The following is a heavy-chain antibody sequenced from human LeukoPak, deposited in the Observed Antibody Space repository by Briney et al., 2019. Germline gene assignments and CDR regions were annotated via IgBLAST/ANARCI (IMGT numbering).Heavy chain of an antibody. CDR3: ARGNLTEGAFGI. Sequence: SVKVSCKASGGTFSSYAISWVRQAPGQGLEWMGGIIPIFGTANYAQKFQGRVTITADESTSTAYMELSSLRSEDTAVYYCARGNLTEGAFGIWGQGTMVTVSS. CDR2: IIPIFGTA. CDR1: GGTFSSYA. V-gene: IGHV1-69*13. J-gene: IGHJ3*02. D-gene: IGHD1-14*01.